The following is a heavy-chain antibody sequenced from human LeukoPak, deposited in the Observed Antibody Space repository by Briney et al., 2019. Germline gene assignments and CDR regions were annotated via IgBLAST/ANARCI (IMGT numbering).Heavy chain of an antibody. CDR2: ISGSGGST. D-gene: IGHD3-22*01. Sequence: GGSLRLSCAASGFTFSSYAMSWVRQAPGKGLEWVSAISGSGGSTYYADSVKGRFTISRDNSKNTLYLQMNSLRAEDTAVYYCAKAHYYYDSSGWATTFDYWGQGTLVTVSS. V-gene: IGHV3-23*01. J-gene: IGHJ4*02. CDR1: GFTFSSYA. CDR3: AKAHYYYDSSGWATTFDY.